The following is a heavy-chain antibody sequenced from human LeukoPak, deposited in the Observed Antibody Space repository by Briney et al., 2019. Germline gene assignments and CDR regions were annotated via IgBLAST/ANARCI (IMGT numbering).Heavy chain of an antibody. Sequence: KSSETLSLTCAVYGGSFSGYYWSWIRQPPGKGLEWIGEINHSGSTYYNPSLQSRVTMSVDTSRNQFSLKLNSVTAADTAVYYCARAEVYWFDPWGQGTLVTVSS. CDR3: ARAEVYWFDP. D-gene: IGHD1-14*01. J-gene: IGHJ5*02. V-gene: IGHV4-34*01. CDR2: INHSGST. CDR1: GGSFSGYY.